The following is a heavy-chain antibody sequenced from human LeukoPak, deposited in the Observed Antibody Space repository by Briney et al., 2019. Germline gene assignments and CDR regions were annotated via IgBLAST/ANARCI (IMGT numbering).Heavy chain of an antibody. Sequence: GGSLRLSCAASGFTFSSYAMSWVRQAPGKGLEWVSAISGSGGSTYYADSVKGRFTISRDNSKNTLYLQMNSLRAEDTAAYYCAKDLVRLWFGESLGNWFDPWGQGTLVTVSS. CDR1: GFTFSSYA. CDR3: AKDLVRLWFGESLGNWFDP. D-gene: IGHD3-10*01. CDR2: ISGSGGST. J-gene: IGHJ5*02. V-gene: IGHV3-23*01.